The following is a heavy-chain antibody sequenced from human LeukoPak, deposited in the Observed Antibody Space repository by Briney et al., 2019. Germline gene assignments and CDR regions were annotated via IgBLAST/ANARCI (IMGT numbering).Heavy chain of an antibody. J-gene: IGHJ4*02. CDR1: GFTFSSYS. CDR3: ARDEGVGENPGIALA. D-gene: IGHD6-19*01. CDR2: ISSSSTI. Sequence: GGSLRLSCAASGFTFSSYSMNWVRQAPGKGLEWVSYISSSSTIYYAVSVKGRFTISRDNAKNSLYLQMNSLRAEDTAVYYCARDEGVGENPGIALAWGQGTLVTVSS. V-gene: IGHV3-48*01.